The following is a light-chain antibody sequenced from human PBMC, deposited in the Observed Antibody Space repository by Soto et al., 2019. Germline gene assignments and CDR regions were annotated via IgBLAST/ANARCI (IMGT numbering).Light chain of an antibody. CDR2: DAS. Sequence: QVTHSASTLSSSVVYRVTITCRASQSISSWLAWYQQKPGKAPKLLIYDASSLESGVPSRFSGSGSGTEFTLTTSSLQPDDFATYYCQHYNSYSEAFGQGTKVDIK. J-gene: IGKJ1*01. V-gene: IGKV1-5*01. CDR3: QHYNSYSEA. CDR1: QSISSW.